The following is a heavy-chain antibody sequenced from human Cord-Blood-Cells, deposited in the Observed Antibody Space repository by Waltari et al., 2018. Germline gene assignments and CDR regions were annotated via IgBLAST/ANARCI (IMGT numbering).Heavy chain of an antibody. CDR2: ISSSSSYI. CDR1: GLTFSSYS. Sequence: EVQLVESGGGLVKPGGSLGLSCAASGLTFSSYSMNWVRQAPGKGLEWVSSISSSSSYIYYADSVKGRFTISRDNAKNSLYLQMNSLRAEDTAVYYCARELNRAFDIWGQGTMVTVSS. CDR3: ARELNRAFDI. J-gene: IGHJ3*02. V-gene: IGHV3-21*01.